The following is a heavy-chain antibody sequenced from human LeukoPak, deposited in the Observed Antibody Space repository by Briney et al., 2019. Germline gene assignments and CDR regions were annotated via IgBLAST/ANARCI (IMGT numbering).Heavy chain of an antibody. CDR2: IYTSGST. CDR1: GGSISSGSYY. CDR3: ARVERYMIAFDY. Sequence: SETLSLTCTVSGGSISSGSYYWSWIRQPAGKGLEWIGRIYTSGSTNYNPSLKSRVTISVDTSKNQFSLKLSSVTAADTAVYYCARVERYMIAFDYWGQGTLVTVSS. J-gene: IGHJ4*02. D-gene: IGHD3-22*01. V-gene: IGHV4-61*02.